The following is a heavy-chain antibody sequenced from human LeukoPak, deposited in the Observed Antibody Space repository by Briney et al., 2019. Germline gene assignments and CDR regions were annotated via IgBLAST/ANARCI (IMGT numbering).Heavy chain of an antibody. CDR1: GFTFSSYS. Sequence: PGGSLRLPCAASGFTFSSYSMNWVRQAPGKGLEWVSYISSSSSTIYYADSVKGRFTISRDNAKNSLYLQMNSLRAEDTAVYYCASMGDSSGYYYVRIGYFQHWGQGTLVTVSS. CDR2: ISSSSSTI. D-gene: IGHD3-22*01. J-gene: IGHJ1*01. V-gene: IGHV3-48*01. CDR3: ASMGDSSGYYYVRIGYFQH.